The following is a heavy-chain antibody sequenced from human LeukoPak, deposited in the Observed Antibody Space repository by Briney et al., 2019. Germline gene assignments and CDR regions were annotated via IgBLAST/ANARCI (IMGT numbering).Heavy chain of an antibody. CDR2: IIPIFGTA. D-gene: IGHD6-13*01. J-gene: IGHJ4*02. V-gene: IGHV1-69*13. CDR3: ARELSSSCGFDY. Sequence: WASVKVSCKACGGTFSSYAISWVRQAPGQGLEWMGGIIPIFGTANYAQKFQGRVTITADESTSTAYMELSSLRSEDTAVYYCARELSSSCGFDYWGQGTLVTVYS. CDR1: GGTFSSYA.